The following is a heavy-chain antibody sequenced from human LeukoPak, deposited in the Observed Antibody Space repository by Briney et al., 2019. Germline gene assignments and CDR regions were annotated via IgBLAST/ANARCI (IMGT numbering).Heavy chain of an antibody. CDR1: GYTFTGYY. D-gene: IGHD6-13*01. Sequence: ASVKVSCKASGYTFTGYYMHWVRQAPGQGLEWMGWINPNSCGTNYAQKLQGRATMNRDTSISTAYMELSRLRSDDTAVYYCARGNNRYSSSWYDYWGQGTLVTVSS. CDR3: ARGNNRYSSSWYDY. V-gene: IGHV1-2*02. J-gene: IGHJ4*02. CDR2: INPNSCGT.